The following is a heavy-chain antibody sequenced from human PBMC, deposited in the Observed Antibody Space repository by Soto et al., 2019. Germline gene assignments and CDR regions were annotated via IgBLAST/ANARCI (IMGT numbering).Heavy chain of an antibody. CDR1: GGTFSSYA. Sequence: QVQLVQSGAEVKKPGSSVKVSCKASGGTFSSYAISWVRQAPGQGLEWMGGIIPIFGTANYARRFQGRVTITADESTSTAYMELSSLRSEDTAVYYCARVSWGYSSSWYYFDYWGQGTLVTVSS. CDR3: ARVSWGYSSSWYYFDY. J-gene: IGHJ4*02. CDR2: IIPIFGTA. D-gene: IGHD6-13*01. V-gene: IGHV1-69*01.